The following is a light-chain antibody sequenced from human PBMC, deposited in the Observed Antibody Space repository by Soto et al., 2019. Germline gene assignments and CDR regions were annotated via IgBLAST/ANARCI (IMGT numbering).Light chain of an antibody. CDR2: EGS. CDR3: RSYAGSSTFV. Sequence: QSALAQPASLSGSPGQSITISCTGTSSDVGSYNLVSWYQQHPGKAPKLMIYEGSKRPSGVSNRFSGSKSGNTASLTISGLQAEDEAACYSRSYAGSSTFVFGTGTKVTVL. V-gene: IGLV2-23*03. CDR1: SSDVGSYNL. J-gene: IGLJ1*01.